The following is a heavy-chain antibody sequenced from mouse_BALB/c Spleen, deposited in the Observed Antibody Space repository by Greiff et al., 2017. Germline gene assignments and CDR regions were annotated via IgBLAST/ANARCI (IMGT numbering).Heavy chain of an antibody. J-gene: IGHJ4*01. V-gene: IGHV14-3*02. D-gene: IGHD2-14*01. CDR1: GFNIKDTY. Sequence: EVQLQQSGAELVKPGASVKLSCTASGFNIKDTYMHWVKQRPEQGLEWIGRIDPANGNTKYDPKFQGKATITADTSSNTAYLQLSSLTSEDTAVYYWARGYRDAMDYWGQGTSVTVSS. CDR3: ARGYRDAMDY. CDR2: IDPANGNT.